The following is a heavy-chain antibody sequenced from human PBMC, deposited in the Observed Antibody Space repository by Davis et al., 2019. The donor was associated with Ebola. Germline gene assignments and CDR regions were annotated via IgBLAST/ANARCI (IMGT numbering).Heavy chain of an antibody. V-gene: IGHV3-21*04. J-gene: IGHJ4*02. CDR1: GFTFSSHS. CDR2: ISSSSSYI. Sequence: GESLKISCAASGFTFSSHSMNWVRQAPGKGLEWVSSISSSSSYIYYADSVKGRFTISRDNSKNSLYLQMNSLRTEDTALYYCAKDIVPDDYGVDYGGAFDYWGQGTLVTVSS. CDR3: AKDIVPDDYGVDYGGAFDY. D-gene: IGHD4-17*01.